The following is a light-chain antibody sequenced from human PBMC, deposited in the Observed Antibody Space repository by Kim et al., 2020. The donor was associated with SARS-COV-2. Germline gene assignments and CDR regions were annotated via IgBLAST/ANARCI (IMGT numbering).Light chain of an antibody. Sequence: SYELTQPSSVSVSPGQTARITCSGDVMAKKYARWFQQKPGQAPVLVIYRDSERPSGIPERFSGSRSGTTATLTISGAQVEDEAEYYCYAAPGNNVVFGGGTQLTVL. J-gene: IGLJ3*02. CDR3: YAAPGNNVV. CDR1: VMAKKY. V-gene: IGLV3-27*01. CDR2: RDS.